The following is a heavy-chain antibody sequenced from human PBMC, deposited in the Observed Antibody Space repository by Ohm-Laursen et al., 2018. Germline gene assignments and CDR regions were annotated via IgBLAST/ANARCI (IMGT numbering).Heavy chain of an antibody. D-gene: IGHD2-15*01. Sequence: SLRLSCTASGFTFSDYYMSWIRQAPGKGLEWVSYISSSGSTIYYADSVKGRFTISRDNAKDMLYLQMNGLRVEDTAVYYCARGPPFYCTGGSCYSHYFHYWGQGTLVTASS. CDR1: GFTFSDYY. CDR3: ARGPPFYCTGGSCYSHYFHY. V-gene: IGHV3-11*04. J-gene: IGHJ4*02. CDR2: ISSSGSTI.